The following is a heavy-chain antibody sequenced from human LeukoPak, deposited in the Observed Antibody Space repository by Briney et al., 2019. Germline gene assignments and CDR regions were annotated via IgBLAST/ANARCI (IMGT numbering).Heavy chain of an antibody. CDR3: ARGIGAAAPLDF. CDR1: SGSISTFY. Sequence: SETLSLTCSVSSGSISTFYWSWFRQPPGKALEWIGYIYFTGSTNYNPSLKSRVTMSVDTSKNRFSLKLGSVTAADTAVYFCARGIGAAAPLDFWGQGTLVIVSS. CDR2: IYFTGST. V-gene: IGHV4-59*01. D-gene: IGHD6-6*01. J-gene: IGHJ4*02.